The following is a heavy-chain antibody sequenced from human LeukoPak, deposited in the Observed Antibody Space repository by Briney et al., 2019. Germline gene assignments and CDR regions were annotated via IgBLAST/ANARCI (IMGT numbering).Heavy chain of an antibody. CDR3: ARAITTVTTFAVWFDP. V-gene: IGHV4-34*01. D-gene: IGHD4-17*01. Sequence: SETLSLTCAVYGGSLSGYYWSWIRQPPGKGLEWIGEINHSGSTNYNPSLKSRVTISVDASKNQFSLKLSSVTAADTAVYYCARAITTVTTFAVWFDPWGQGTLVTVSS. CDR1: GGSLSGYY. CDR2: INHSGST. J-gene: IGHJ5*02.